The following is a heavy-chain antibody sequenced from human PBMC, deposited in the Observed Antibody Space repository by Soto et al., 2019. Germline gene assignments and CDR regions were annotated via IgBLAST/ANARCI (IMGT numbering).Heavy chain of an antibody. CDR2: INHSGST. CDR1: GGYFSGYY. V-gene: IGHV4-34*01. D-gene: IGHD4-17*01. Sequence: PSETLSLTCAVYGGYFSGYYWSWIRQPPGKGLEWIGEINHSGSTNYNPPLKSRVTISVDTSKSQFSLKLSSVTAADTAVYYCARYQHYGGNSGWFDPWGQGTLVTVSS. CDR3: ARYQHYGGNSGWFDP. J-gene: IGHJ5*02.